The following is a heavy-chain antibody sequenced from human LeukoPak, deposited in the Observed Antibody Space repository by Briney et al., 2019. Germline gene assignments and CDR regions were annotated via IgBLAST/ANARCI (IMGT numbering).Heavy chain of an antibody. CDR2: IKPDGSLI. D-gene: IGHD1-26*01. J-gene: IGHJ4*02. Sequence: GGSLRLSCAASGFTFSSYWMTWVREGPGKGLEWVANIKPDGSLIYYVDSVKGRFTISRDNAKNSLYLQMNSLRAEDTAVYYCAKWELYSGFYYIDYWGQGTLATVSS. V-gene: IGHV3-7*01. CDR3: AKWELYSGFYYIDY. CDR1: GFTFSSYW.